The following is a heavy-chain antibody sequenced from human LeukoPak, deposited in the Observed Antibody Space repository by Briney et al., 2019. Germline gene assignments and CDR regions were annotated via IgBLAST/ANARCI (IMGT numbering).Heavy chain of an antibody. V-gene: IGHV4-34*01. D-gene: IGHD6-13*01. CDR2: INHSGST. CDR3: ARDGIAAAESGYYDYYYGMDV. CDR1: GGSFSGDY. J-gene: IGHJ6*02. Sequence: SETLSLTCAVYGGSFSGDYWSWIRQPPGKGLEWIGEINHSGSTNYNPSLKSRVTISVDTSKNQFSLKLSSVTAADTAVYYCARDGIAAAESGYYDYYYGMDVWAKGPRSPSP.